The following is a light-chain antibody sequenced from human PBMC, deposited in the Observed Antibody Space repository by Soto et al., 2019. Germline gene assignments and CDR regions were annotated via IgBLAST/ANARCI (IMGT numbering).Light chain of an antibody. CDR2: GAS. CDR1: QSVSSK. J-gene: IGKJ1*01. V-gene: IGKV3D-15*01. CDR3: QQYYDWPPT. Sequence: EIVLTQSPGTLSLSLGERATLSCRASQSVSSKLAWYQQKPGQAPRVLIYGASSRATGIPGRFSGSGSGAEFTLTISSLQSEDFALYYCQQYYDWPPTFGQGTKVDIK.